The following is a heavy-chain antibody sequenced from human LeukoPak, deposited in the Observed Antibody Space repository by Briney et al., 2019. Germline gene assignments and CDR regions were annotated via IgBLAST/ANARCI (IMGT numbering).Heavy chain of an antibody. CDR3: ARARSAAAGLLDY. Sequence: SETLSLTCTVSGGSISSGGYYWTWIRQHPGKGLEWIGYIYYGGSTYYNPSLKSRVTISVDTSKNHFSLKLSSLTAADTALYYCARARSAAAGLLDYWGQGTLVTVSS. J-gene: IGHJ4*02. CDR1: GGSISSGGYY. D-gene: IGHD6-13*01. V-gene: IGHV4-31*03. CDR2: IYYGGST.